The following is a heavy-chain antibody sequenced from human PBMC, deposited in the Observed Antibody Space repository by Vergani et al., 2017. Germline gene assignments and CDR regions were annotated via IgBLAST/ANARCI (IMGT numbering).Heavy chain of an antibody. CDR1: GGSISRYY. D-gene: IGHD5-24*01. CDR2: IYYSGST. CDR3: ASSERWLPYFDY. Sequence: QVQLQESGPGLVKPSETLSLTCTVSGGSISRYYWSWIRQPPGKGLEWIGYIYYSGSTNYHPSLKSRVTISVDTSKNQFSLKLSSVTAADTAVYYCASSERWLPYFDYWGQGTLVTVSS. V-gene: IGHV4-59*01. J-gene: IGHJ4*02.